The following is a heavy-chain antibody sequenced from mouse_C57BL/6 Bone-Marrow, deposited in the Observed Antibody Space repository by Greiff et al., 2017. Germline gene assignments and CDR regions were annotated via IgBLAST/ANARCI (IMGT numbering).Heavy chain of an antibody. J-gene: IGHJ4*01. CDR2: IYPRSGNT. Sequence: VMLVESGAELARPGASVKLSCKASGYTFTSYGISWVKQRTGQGLEWIGEIYPRSGNTYYNEKFKGKATLTADKSSSTAYMELRSLTSEDSAVYFCARSYGSRYYAMDYWGQGTSVTVSS. D-gene: IGHD1-1*01. CDR3: ARSYGSRYYAMDY. V-gene: IGHV1-81*01. CDR1: GYTFTSYG.